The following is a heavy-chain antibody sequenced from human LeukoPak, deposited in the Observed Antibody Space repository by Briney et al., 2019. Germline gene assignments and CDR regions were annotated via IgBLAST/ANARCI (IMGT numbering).Heavy chain of an antibody. Sequence: SETLSLTCTVSGGSISSSSYYWGWIRQPPGKGLEWIGSIYYSGSTYYNPFLKSRVTISVDTSKNQFSLKLSSVTAADTAVYYCAREWVVPAVRWFDPWGQGTLVTVSS. V-gene: IGHV4-39*07. CDR3: AREWVVPAVRWFDP. CDR2: IYYSGST. J-gene: IGHJ5*02. CDR1: GGSISSSSYY. D-gene: IGHD2-2*01.